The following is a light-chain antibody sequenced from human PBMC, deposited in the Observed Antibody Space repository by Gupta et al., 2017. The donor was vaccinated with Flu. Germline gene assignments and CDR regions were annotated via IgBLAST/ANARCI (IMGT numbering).Light chain of an antibody. V-gene: IGKV3-20*01. Sequence: ERATLSCRARQSISRSYLAWYQQKPGQAPRLLIYGASSRATGIPDRFSGSGSGTDFTLTISRLEPEDFAVYYCQQYGNSAFTFGPGTKVDIK. J-gene: IGKJ3*01. CDR2: GAS. CDR1: QSISRSY. CDR3: QQYGNSAFT.